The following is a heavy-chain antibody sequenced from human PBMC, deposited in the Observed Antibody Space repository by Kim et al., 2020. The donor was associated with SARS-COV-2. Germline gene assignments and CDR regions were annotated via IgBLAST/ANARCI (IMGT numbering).Heavy chain of an antibody. CDR2: IKEDGRDK. Sequence: GGSLRLSCEASRFTFSGFWMIWVRQTPGKGLEWVATIKEDGRDKYYGDSVKGRFTISGDNAKTALYLQMDSLRVDDTAVYYCVRVDERYRYGYNNYYYMDVWGKGTTVTVSS. V-gene: IGHV3-7*04. CDR3: VRVDERYRYGYNNYYYMDV. CDR1: RFTFSGFW. J-gene: IGHJ6*03. D-gene: IGHD5-18*01.